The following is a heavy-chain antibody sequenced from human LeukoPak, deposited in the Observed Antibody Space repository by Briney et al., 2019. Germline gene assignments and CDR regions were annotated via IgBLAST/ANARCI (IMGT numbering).Heavy chain of an antibody. Sequence: SETLSLTCAVYGGSFSGYYWSWIRQPPGKGLEWIGEINHSGSTNYNPSLKSRVTISVDTSKNQLSLKLSSVTAADTAVYYCAREVPRPNWFDPWGQGTLVTVSS. CDR1: GGSFSGYY. CDR3: AREVPRPNWFDP. V-gene: IGHV4-34*01. J-gene: IGHJ5*02. CDR2: INHSGST.